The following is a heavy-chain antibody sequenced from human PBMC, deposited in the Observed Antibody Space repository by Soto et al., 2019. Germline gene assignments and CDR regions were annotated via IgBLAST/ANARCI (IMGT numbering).Heavy chain of an antibody. V-gene: IGHV1-46*01. CDR1: GYTFTSYY. J-gene: IGHJ4*02. Sequence: GASVKVSCKASGYTFTSYYMHWVRQAPGQGLEWMGIINASGGSTSYAQKFQGRVTMTRDTTTSTVYMELSSLRSEDTAVYYCARGQYYDFWSGYYNFEYWGQGTLVTVSS. D-gene: IGHD3-3*01. CDR2: INASGGST. CDR3: ARGQYYDFWSGYYNFEY.